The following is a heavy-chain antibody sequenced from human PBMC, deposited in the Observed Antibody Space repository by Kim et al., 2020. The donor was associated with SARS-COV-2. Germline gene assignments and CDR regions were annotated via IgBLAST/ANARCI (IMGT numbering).Heavy chain of an antibody. CDR2: INHSGST. CDR1: GGSFSGYY. J-gene: IGHJ6*02. Sequence: SETLSLTCAVYGGSFSGYYWSWIRQPPGKGLEWIGEINHSGSTNYNPSLKSRVTISVDTSKNQFSLKLSSVTAADTAVYYCARGTWGRIAARRRGYYYGMDGWGQGTTVTVSS. D-gene: IGHD6-6*01. V-gene: IGHV4-34*01. CDR3: ARGTWGRIAARRRGYYYGMDG.